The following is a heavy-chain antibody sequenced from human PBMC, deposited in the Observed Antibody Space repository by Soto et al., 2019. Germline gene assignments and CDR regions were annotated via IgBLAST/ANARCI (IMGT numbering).Heavy chain of an antibody. CDR2: IYATGSF. CDR3: VRDGTKNLRDWFDT. CDR1: VASLSVYY. J-gene: IGHJ5*02. Sequence: PSESRTLTCIASVASLSVYYWSKIRQPPGKGLELIAIIYATGSFDYNPSLKSRITISVDMSKKQLSLTLRSVTDADTAMYYCVRDGTKNLRDWFDTWGQGILVNVSS. D-gene: IGHD1-1*01. V-gene: IGHV4-4*07.